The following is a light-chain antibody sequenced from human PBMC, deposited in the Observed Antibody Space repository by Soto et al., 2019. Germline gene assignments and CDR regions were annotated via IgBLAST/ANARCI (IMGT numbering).Light chain of an antibody. V-gene: IGKV2-30*02. CDR1: QSLVHSDGIAY. Sequence: DVVMTQSPLSLPVTLGQPAPISCRSNQSLVHSDGIAYFSWFQQRPGRSPRRLIYKVSNRDSGVPARFSGSGSGTDFALKISRVEAEDVVVYCCVQGTHWPITFGEGTRLDIK. CDR2: KVS. CDR3: VQGTHWPIT. J-gene: IGKJ5*01.